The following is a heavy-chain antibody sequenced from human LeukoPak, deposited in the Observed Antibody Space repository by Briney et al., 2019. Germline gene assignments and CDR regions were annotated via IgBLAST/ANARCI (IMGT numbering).Heavy chain of an antibody. CDR2: IYYSGST. CDR3: ARDPLDCSGGSCHNWFDP. CDR1: GGSISSYY. V-gene: IGHV4-59*13. Sequence: SETLSLTCTVSGGSISSYYWSWIRQPPGKGLEWIGYIYYSGSTNYNPSLKSRVTISVDTSKNQFSLKLSSVTAADTAVYYCARDPLDCSGGSCHNWFDPWGQGTLVTVSS. D-gene: IGHD2-15*01. J-gene: IGHJ5*02.